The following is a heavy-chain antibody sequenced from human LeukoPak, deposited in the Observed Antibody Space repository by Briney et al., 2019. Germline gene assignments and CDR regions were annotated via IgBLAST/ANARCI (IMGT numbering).Heavy chain of an antibody. CDR2: IKSKTDGGTT. Sequence: GGSLRLPCEASGLTFSNAWMTWVRQAPGKGLEWVGRIKSKTDGGTTDYAAPVKGRFTISRDDSKNTVYLQMNGLKTEDTAVYYCAKVGVYYYDYWGQGALVTVSS. CDR3: AKVGVYYYDY. V-gene: IGHV3-15*01. D-gene: IGHD3-22*01. CDR1: GLTFSNAW. J-gene: IGHJ4*02.